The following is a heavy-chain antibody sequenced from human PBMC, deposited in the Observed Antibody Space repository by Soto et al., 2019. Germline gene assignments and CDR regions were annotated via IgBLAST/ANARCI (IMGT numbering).Heavy chain of an antibody. D-gene: IGHD1-26*01. Sequence: EVQLVESGGGLVKPGGSLRLSCAASGFTFSSYSMNWVRQAPGKGLEWVSSISSSSSYIYYADSVKGRFTISRDNAKNSLYLQMNSLRAEDTAVYYCARGIMSLGATCGGEFDYWGQGTLVTVSS. CDR3: ARGIMSLGATCGGEFDY. J-gene: IGHJ4*02. CDR1: GFTFSSYS. V-gene: IGHV3-21*01. CDR2: ISSSSSYI.